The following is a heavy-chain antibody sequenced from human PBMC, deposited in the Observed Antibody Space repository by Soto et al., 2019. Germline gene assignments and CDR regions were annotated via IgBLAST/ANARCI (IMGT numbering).Heavy chain of an antibody. J-gene: IGHJ6*02. V-gene: IGHV4-34*01. CDR1: GGSFGGYY. CDR3: ARGLLWFGYYGMDV. CDR2: INHSGST. Sequence: PSRNLDLTSAFYGGSFGGYYWRCVGQPSGKGLEWIGEINHSGSTNYNPSLKSRVTISVDTSKNQFSLKLSSVTAADTAVYYCARGLLWFGYYGMDVWGQGSTVP. D-gene: IGHD3-10*01.